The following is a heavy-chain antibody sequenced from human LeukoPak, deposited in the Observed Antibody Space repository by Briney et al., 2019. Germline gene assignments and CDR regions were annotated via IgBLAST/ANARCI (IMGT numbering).Heavy chain of an antibody. J-gene: IGHJ4*02. CDR1: GFTFTNYG. CDR3: AKYLSLLYYFDY. CDR2: IWYDGSNK. V-gene: IGHV3-33*06. Sequence: GGSLRLSCAASGFTFTNYGMRWVRQAPGKGLEWVAVIWYDGSNKYYADSVKGRFTISRDNSKNPLYLQMISLRVEDTAVYYCAKYLSLLYYFDYWGQGALVTVSS.